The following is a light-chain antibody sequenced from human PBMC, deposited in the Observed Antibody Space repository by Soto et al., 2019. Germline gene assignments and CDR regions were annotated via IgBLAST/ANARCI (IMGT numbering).Light chain of an antibody. CDR1: HSVTSD. Sequence: EILMTQSPSTLSVSPGEGATLSCRASHSVTSDLAWYQQKPGQAPRLLIYGTSTRATDIPARFSGSGSGTDFTLTISRLEPEDFAVYYCQQYGSSPITFGQGTRLEIK. CDR2: GTS. J-gene: IGKJ5*01. V-gene: IGKV3-15*01. CDR3: QQYGSSPIT.